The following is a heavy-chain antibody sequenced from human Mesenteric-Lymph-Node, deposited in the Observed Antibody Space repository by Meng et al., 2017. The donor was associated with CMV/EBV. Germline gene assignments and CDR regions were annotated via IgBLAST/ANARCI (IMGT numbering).Heavy chain of an antibody. V-gene: IGHV3-30*18. CDR1: FTCSSYG. D-gene: IGHD2-2*01. J-gene: IGHJ4*02. Sequence: FTCSSYGMDWVRQAPGKGLEWVAVISYDGSNKYYADSVKDRFTISRDNSKNTLYLQMNSLRAEDTAVYYCAKASSIYCTSTNCYGGDYWGQGTLVTVSS. CDR2: ISYDGSNK. CDR3: AKASSIYCTSTNCYGGDY.